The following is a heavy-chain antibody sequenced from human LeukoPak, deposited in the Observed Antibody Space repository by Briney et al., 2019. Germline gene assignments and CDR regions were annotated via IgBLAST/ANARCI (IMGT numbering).Heavy chain of an antibody. CDR2: IYYSGST. V-gene: IGHV4-39*01. CDR1: GDSISSRSYY. CDR3: ARHGDYYYYMDV. J-gene: IGHJ6*03. Sequence: SETLSLTCTVSGDSISSRSYYWGWIRQPPGKGLEWIGSIYYSGSTSYNPSLKSRVTISVDTSKNQFSLKLSSVAAADTAVYYCARHGDYYYYMDVWGKGTTVIISS.